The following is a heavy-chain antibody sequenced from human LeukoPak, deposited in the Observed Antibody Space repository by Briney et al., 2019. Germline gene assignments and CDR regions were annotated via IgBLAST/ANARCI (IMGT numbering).Heavy chain of an antibody. J-gene: IGHJ6*03. CDR1: GFTFSSYS. CDR3: ARDQAGPYYYYMDV. D-gene: IGHD6-19*01. CDR2: ISSSSSTI. Sequence: GGSLRLSCAASGFTFSSYSMNWVRQAPGKGLEWVSYISSSSSTIYYADSVKGRFTISRDNAKNSLYLQMNSLRAEDTAVYYCARDQAGPYYYYMDVWGKGTTVTVSS. V-gene: IGHV3-48*01.